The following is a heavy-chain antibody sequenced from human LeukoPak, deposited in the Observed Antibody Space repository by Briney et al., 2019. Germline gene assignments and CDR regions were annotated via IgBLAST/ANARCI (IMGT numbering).Heavy chain of an antibody. CDR1: GGSLSSYY. Sequence: SETLSLTCTVSGGSLSSYYWSWIRQPPTKGLEWIGYIYYSGSPNYNPSLKSRVTISVDTSTNQFSLKLNSVTAADTAVYYCARGGRDAAFDIWGQGTMVTASS. CDR2: IYYSGSP. D-gene: IGHD1-26*01. J-gene: IGHJ3*02. V-gene: IGHV4-59*01. CDR3: ARGGRDAAFDI.